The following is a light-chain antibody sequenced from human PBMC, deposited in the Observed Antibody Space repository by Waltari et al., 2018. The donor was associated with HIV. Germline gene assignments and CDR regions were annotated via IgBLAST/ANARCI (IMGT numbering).Light chain of an antibody. CDR1: SSDVGSYNL. CDR3: CSYAGSSTSVV. CDR2: EVN. Sequence: QSAPPQSASVSGSPGQSITSSCTGTSSDVGSYNLLSWYQHHPGKAPKLMIYEVNKRPSGVSNRFSGSKSGNTASLTISGLQAEDEADYYCCSYAGSSTSVVFGGGTKLTVL. V-gene: IGLV2-23*02. J-gene: IGLJ2*01.